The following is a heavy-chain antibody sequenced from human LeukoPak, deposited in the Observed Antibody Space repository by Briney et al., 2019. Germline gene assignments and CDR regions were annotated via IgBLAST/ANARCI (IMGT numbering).Heavy chain of an antibody. CDR1: GGSISSGSYY. V-gene: IGHV4-61*02. Sequence: SQTLSLTCTVSGGSISSGSYYWSWIRQPAGKGLEWIGRIYTSGSTNYNPSLTSRVTISVDTSKNQFSLKLSSVTAADTAVYYCARGYYTNWFDPWGQGTLVTVSS. CDR2: IYTSGST. D-gene: IGHD3-22*01. CDR3: ARGYYTNWFDP. J-gene: IGHJ5*02.